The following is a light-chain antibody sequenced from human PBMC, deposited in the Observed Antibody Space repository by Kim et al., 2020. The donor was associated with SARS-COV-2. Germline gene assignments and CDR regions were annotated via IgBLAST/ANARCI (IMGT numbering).Light chain of an antibody. CDR2: GAS. V-gene: IGKV3-20*01. CDR3: QQYVASPFT. J-gene: IGKJ5*01. Sequence: EMVLTQSPGTVSLSPGETVTLSCRASQNIRGDSLAWYQQRPGQAPRVLIYGASSRATGMPDRFSASGSGTDFTLTISRLQPEDFPVYYCQQYVASPFTFGQGTRLEIK. CDR1: QNIRGDS.